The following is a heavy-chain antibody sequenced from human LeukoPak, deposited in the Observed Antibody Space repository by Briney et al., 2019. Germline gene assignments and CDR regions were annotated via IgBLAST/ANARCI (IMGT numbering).Heavy chain of an antibody. V-gene: IGHV3-23*01. CDR2: ISGGGDIT. CDR3: ARDREGTMIVVATYYFDY. D-gene: IGHD3-22*01. CDR1: GFTFSSYA. Sequence: GGSLRLSCAASGFTFSSYAMTWVRQAPGKGLEWVSAISGGGDITSYADSVKGRFTISRDNSKNTLYLQMNSLRAEDTAVYYCARDREGTMIVVATYYFDYWGQGTLVTVSS. J-gene: IGHJ4*02.